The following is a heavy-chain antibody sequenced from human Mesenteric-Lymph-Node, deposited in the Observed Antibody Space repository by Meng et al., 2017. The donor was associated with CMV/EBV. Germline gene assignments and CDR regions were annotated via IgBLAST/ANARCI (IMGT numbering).Heavy chain of an antibody. Sequence: SCQASGYTFTSYGISWVRQAPGPGLEWMGWISAYNGNTNYAQRLQGRVTMTTDTSTSTAYMELRSLRSDDTAVYYRARVDILTGKDYWGQGTLVTVSS. D-gene: IGHD3-9*01. V-gene: IGHV1-18*01. CDR3: ARVDILTGKDY. CDR2: ISAYNGNT. CDR1: GYTFTSYG. J-gene: IGHJ4*02.